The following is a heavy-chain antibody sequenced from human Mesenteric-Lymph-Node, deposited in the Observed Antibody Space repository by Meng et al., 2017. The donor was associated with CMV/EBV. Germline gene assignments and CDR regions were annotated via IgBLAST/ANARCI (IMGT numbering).Heavy chain of an antibody. D-gene: IGHD7-27*01. CDR1: GFTFSSYA. CDR3: AKGETGKYYYYYGMDV. V-gene: IGHV3-23*01. Sequence: GESLKISCAASGFTFSSYAMSWVRQAPGKGLEWVSAISGSGGSTYYADSVKGRFTISRDNSKNTLYLQMNSLRAEDTAVYYCAKGETGKYYYYYGMDVWGQGTTVTVSS. CDR2: ISGSGGST. J-gene: IGHJ6*02.